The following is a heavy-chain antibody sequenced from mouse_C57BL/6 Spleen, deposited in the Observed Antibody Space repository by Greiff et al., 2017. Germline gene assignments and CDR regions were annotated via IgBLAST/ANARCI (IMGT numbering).Heavy chain of an antibody. D-gene: IGHD2-4*01. V-gene: IGHV7-3*01. CDR2: IRNKANGYTT. CDR1: GFTFTDYY. CDR3: ARYDYAWYFDV. J-gene: IGHJ1*03. Sequence: DVQLVESGGGLVQPGGSLSLSCAASGFTFTDYYMSWVRQPPGKALEWLGFIRNKANGYTTEYSASVKGRFTISRDNSQSILYLQMNALRAEDSATYYCARYDYAWYFDVWGTGTTVTVSS.